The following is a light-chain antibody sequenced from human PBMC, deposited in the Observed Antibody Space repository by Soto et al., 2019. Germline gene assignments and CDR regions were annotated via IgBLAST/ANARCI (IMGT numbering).Light chain of an antibody. CDR1: QSISSW. CDR2: DAS. V-gene: IGKV1-5*01. J-gene: IGKJ4*01. Sequence: DIQMTQSPSTLSASVGDRVTITCRASQSISSWLAWYQQKPGKAPKLLIYDASSLESGVPSRFSGSGSGTEFTLTISSLQPEDFATYYCQQSFSPLTFGGGTPQLTFGGGTKVDIK. CDR3: QQSFSPLTFGGGTPQLT.